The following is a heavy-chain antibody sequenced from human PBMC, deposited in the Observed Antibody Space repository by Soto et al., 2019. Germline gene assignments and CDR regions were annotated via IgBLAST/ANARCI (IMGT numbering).Heavy chain of an antibody. J-gene: IGHJ4*02. CDR2: IYYSGST. CDR1: GGSISSSSYY. D-gene: IGHD6-13*01. Sequence: SETLSLTCTVSGGSISSSSYYWGWIRQPPGKGLEWIGSIYYSGSTYYNPSLKSRVTISVDTSKNQFSLKLSSVTAADTAVYYCARDSSNYGSGADYWGQGTLVTVSS. V-gene: IGHV4-39*07. CDR3: ARDSSNYGSGADY.